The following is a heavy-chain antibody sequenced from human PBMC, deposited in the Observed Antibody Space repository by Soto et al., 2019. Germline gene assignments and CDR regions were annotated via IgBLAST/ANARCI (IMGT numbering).Heavy chain of an antibody. J-gene: IGHJ3*01. V-gene: IGHV1-69*13. CDR1: GGTFSSYA. CDR3: ARACLDNDSRGLWTRDGAFDL. D-gene: IGHD3-22*01. Sequence: SVKVSCKASGGTFSSYAISWVRQAPGQGLEWMGGIIPIFGTANYAQKFQGRVTITADESTSTAYMELSSLRSEDTAVYYWARACLDNDSRGLWTRDGAFDLWGQGTRVTV. CDR2: IIPIFGTA.